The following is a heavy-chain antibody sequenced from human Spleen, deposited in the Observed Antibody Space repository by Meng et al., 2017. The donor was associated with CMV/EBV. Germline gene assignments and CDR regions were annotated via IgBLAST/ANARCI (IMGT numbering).Heavy chain of an antibody. V-gene: IGHV7-4-1*02. J-gene: IGHJ4*01. D-gene: IGHD1/OR15-1a*01. CDR3: AEGTRNSADY. CDR1: GYRFTSYA. Sequence: AQPAQSGSVIKKPGAPVTVSCKASGYRFTSYAMNWVRQAPGQGLEWMGWINTNTGNPTYAQGFTGRFVFSLDTSVTTAYLQISSLKAEDTAVYYCAEGTRNSADYWGQGTLVTVSS. CDR2: INTNTGNP.